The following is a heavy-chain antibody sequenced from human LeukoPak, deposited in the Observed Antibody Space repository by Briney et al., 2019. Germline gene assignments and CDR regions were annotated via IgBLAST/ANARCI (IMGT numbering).Heavy chain of an antibody. CDR1: GFTFSSYA. Sequence: PGGSLRLSCAASGFTFSSYAMSWVRQAPGKGLEWVSGISGSDGSTYYADSVKGRFTISRDNSKDTLYLQMNSLRAEDTAIYYCAKDREVYYSSNWYFDYWGQGTLVTVSS. V-gene: IGHV3-23*01. D-gene: IGHD6-13*01. CDR3: AKDREVYYSSNWYFDY. CDR2: ISGSDGST. J-gene: IGHJ4*02.